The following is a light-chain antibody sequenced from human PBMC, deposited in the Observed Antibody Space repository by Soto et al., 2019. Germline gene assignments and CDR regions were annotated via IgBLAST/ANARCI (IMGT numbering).Light chain of an antibody. Sequence: QSALTQPASVSGFPGQSITISCTGTSSDVGGYNFVSWYQQHPGKAPKLMIYEVSNRPSGVSNRFSGSKSGNTASLTISGLQAEDEADYYCSSYTSSSTLWVFGGGTKLTV. J-gene: IGLJ3*02. CDR1: SSDVGGYNF. V-gene: IGLV2-14*01. CDR3: SSYTSSSTLWV. CDR2: EVS.